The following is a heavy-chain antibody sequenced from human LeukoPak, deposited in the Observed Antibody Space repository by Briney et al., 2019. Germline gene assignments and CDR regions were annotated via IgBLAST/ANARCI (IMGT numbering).Heavy chain of an antibody. CDR1: GFTVSSNY. D-gene: IGHD4-17*01. V-gene: IGHV3-66*01. CDR3: ARDSPYGA. J-gene: IGHJ5*02. CDR2: IYSNGNT. Sequence: PGGSLRLSCEASGFTVSSNYMSWVRQAPGKGLEWVSVIYSNGNTYYADSVKGRFTISRDISKNTLYLQMNSLRAADTAVYYCARDSPYGAWGQGTLVTVSS.